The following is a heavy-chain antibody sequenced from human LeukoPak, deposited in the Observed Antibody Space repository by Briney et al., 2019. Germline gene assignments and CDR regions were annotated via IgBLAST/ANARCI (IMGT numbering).Heavy chain of an antibody. D-gene: IGHD1-1*01. CDR2: IYYSGST. Sequence: SETLSLTCTVSGGSISSSSYYWGWIRQPPGKGLEWIGSIYYSGSTYHNPSLKSRVTISVDTSKNQFSLKLSSVTAADTAVYYCARHDGLERSVFDYWGQGTLVTVSS. V-gene: IGHV4-39*01. J-gene: IGHJ4*02. CDR1: GGSISSSSYY. CDR3: ARHDGLERSVFDY.